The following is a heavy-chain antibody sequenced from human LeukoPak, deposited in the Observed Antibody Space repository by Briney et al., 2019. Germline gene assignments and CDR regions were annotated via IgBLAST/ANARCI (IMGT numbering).Heavy chain of an antibody. CDR2: INHSGST. CDR1: SGSFSGYY. Sequence: SETLSLTCAVYSGSFSGYYWSWIRQPPRKGLEWIGEINHSGSTNYNPSLKSRVTISVDTSKNQFSLKLSSVTAADTAVYYCARVGSIAAERNYFDYWGQGTLVTVSS. CDR3: ARVGSIAAERNYFDY. J-gene: IGHJ4*02. D-gene: IGHD6-6*01. V-gene: IGHV4-34*01.